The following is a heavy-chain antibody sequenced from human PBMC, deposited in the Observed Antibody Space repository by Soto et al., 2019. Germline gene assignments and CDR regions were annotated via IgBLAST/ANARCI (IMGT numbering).Heavy chain of an antibody. J-gene: IGHJ6*02. CDR2: INPNSGGT. Sequence: ASLKVSCKSSGYTFSGYYIHWLRQAPGQGLEWMGWINPNSGGTNYAQKFQGRVTVTRDTPTSTAYMELSRLTSDDTAVYYCARSLTEGYCTITGCYTRPLYGMDVWGQGTTVNVSS. CDR1: GYTFSGYY. V-gene: IGHV1-2*02. D-gene: IGHD2-2*02. CDR3: ARSLTEGYCTITGCYTRPLYGMDV.